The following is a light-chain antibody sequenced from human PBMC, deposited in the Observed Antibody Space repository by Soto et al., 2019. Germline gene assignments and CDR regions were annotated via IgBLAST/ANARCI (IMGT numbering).Light chain of an antibody. J-gene: IGLJ1*01. CDR3: SSYPGSNNLGV. CDR1: SSDVGGYNY. V-gene: IGLV2-8*01. Sequence: QSALTQPPSASGSPGQSVTISCTGTSSDVGGYNYVSWYQQHPGKAPKLMIYEVSKRPSGVPDRFSGSKSGNTASLTVPGLQAEDEADYYCSSYPGSNNLGVFGTGTKVTVL. CDR2: EVS.